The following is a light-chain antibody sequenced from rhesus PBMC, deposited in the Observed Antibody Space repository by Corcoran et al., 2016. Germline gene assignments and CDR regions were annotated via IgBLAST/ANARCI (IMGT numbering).Light chain of an antibody. J-gene: IGKJ1*01. V-gene: IGKV1-33*02. Sequence: DIQMTQSPSSLSASVGDRVTTTCQASQGISNSLAWYQQKAGKAPKLLIFAAAPLQNGVPSRFSGSGSGTVFTLTISNLQPEDFATYFCQQHNSNPRTFGQGTKVEVK. CDR1: QGISNS. CDR2: AAA. CDR3: QQHNSNPRT.